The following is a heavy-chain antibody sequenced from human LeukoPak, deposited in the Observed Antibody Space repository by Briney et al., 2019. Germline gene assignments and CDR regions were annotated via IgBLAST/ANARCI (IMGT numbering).Heavy chain of an antibody. V-gene: IGHV3-23*01. D-gene: IGHD4-23*01. CDR1: GFTFSTYA. CDR3: AKALYGGNTV. CDR2: ISGNGVTT. Sequence: GGSLRLSCAASGFTFSTYAMGWVRQAPGEGLRWVSSISGNGVTTYYADSVKGRFTISRDNSKNTLYLQMNSMRAEDTALYYCAKALYGGNTVWGQGTLVTVSS. J-gene: IGHJ4*02.